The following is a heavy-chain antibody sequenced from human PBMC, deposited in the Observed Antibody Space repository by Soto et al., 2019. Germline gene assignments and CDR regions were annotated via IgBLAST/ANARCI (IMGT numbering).Heavy chain of an antibody. Sequence: LRLSCAASGFSFSTYLMSWVRQAPGKGLEWVANIKQGGNEKFYVDSVKGRFTISRDNDKKSLYLQMDSLRVEDTAVYYCVGALTYEVPYYYYGMDVWGQGTTVTVSS. CDR3: VGALTYEVPYYYYGMDV. CDR1: GFSFSTYL. V-gene: IGHV3-7*01. D-gene: IGHD3-16*01. CDR2: IKQGGNEK. J-gene: IGHJ6*02.